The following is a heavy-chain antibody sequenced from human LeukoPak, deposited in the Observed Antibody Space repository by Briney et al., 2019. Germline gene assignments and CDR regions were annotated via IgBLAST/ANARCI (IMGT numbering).Heavy chain of an antibody. CDR2: IYYSGST. Sequence: SETLSLTCSVSGGSISSGSYYWSWIRQPPGKGLEWIGYIYYSGSTNYNPSLKSRVTISVDTSKNQFSLKLSSVTAADTAVYYCARGRSSMVRGYYYYYMDVWGKGTTVTISS. V-gene: IGHV4-61*01. CDR3: ARGRSSMVRGYYYYYMDV. CDR1: GGSISSGSYY. D-gene: IGHD3-10*01. J-gene: IGHJ6*03.